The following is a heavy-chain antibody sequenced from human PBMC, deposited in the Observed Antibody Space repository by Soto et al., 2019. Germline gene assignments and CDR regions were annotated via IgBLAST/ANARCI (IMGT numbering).Heavy chain of an antibody. Sequence: PGGSLRLSCAASGFTFSSYSMNWVRQAPGKGLEWVSSISSSSSYIYYADSVKGRFTISRDNAKNSLYLQMNSLRAEDTAVYYCARVRDYYDSRIIDYWGQGTLVTVSS. CDR3: ARVRDYYDSRIIDY. CDR2: ISSSSSYI. J-gene: IGHJ4*02. D-gene: IGHD3-22*01. CDR1: GFTFSSYS. V-gene: IGHV3-21*01.